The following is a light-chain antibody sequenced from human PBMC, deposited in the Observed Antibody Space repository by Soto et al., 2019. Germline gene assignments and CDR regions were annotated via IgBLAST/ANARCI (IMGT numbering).Light chain of an antibody. CDR2: DAS. CDR3: QQYGSSPRT. Sequence: AIQLTQSPSSLSASVGDRVTITCRASQGISSALAWYQQKPGKAPKLLIYDASSLESGVPSRFSGSGSGTDFTLTISRLEPEDFAVYYCQQYGSSPRTFGQGTRLEI. J-gene: IGKJ5*01. V-gene: IGKV1-13*02. CDR1: QGISSA.